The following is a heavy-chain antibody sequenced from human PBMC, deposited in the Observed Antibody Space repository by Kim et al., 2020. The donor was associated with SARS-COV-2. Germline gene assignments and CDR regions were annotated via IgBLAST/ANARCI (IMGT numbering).Heavy chain of an antibody. CDR1: GFTFSSYG. D-gene: IGHD6-19*01. CDR2: ISYDGSNK. CDR3: ARDIRLAVAGRGGLGY. V-gene: IGHV3-33*05. J-gene: IGHJ4*02. Sequence: GGSLRLSCAASGFTFSSYGMHWVRQAPGKGLEWVAVISYDGSNKYYADSVKGRFTISRDNSKNTLYLQMNSLRAEDTAVYYCARDIRLAVAGRGGLGYWGQGTLVTVSS.